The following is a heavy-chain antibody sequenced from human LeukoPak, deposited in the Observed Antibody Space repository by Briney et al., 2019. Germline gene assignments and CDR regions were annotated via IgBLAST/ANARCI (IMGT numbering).Heavy chain of an antibody. V-gene: IGHV3-48*02. CDR3: ARSVIAVAGYDAFDI. CDR1: GFTFSAYS. Sequence: PGGSLRLSCAASGFTFSAYSMNWVRQAPGKGLDWVSYISSRSFTIYYADSVKGRFTISRDNAKNSLYLEVNSLRDEDTAVYYCARSVIAVAGYDAFDIWGQGTVVTVSS. J-gene: IGHJ3*02. CDR2: ISSRSFTI. D-gene: IGHD6-19*01.